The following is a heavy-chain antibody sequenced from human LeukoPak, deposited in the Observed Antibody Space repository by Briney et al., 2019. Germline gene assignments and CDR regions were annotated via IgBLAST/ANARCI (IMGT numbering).Heavy chain of an antibody. J-gene: IGHJ4*02. CDR2: IKGKTDGGTT. V-gene: IGHV3-15*01. CDR3: TTGTWIQLWLADY. D-gene: IGHD5-18*01. Sequence: GESLRLSCAASGFTFSNACMSWVRQAPGKGLEWVGHIKGKTDGGTTDYAAPVQARFTTSRDDSKNTLFLQMNSLKTEDTAVYYCTTGTWIQLWLADYWGQGTLVTVSS. CDR1: GFTFSNAC.